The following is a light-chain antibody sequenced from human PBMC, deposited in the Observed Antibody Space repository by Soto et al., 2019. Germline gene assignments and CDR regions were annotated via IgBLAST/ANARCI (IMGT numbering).Light chain of an antibody. CDR2: QAS. CDR1: QSISGW. J-gene: IGKJ1*01. Sequence: DIQMTQSPSTLSASVGDRVTITCRASQSISGWLAWYQQKPGKPLKFLIYQASNLESGVPSRFSGSGSGTEFTLTISSLQADDLATYYCQQYDSYPWTFGQGTKLEIK. CDR3: QQYDSYPWT. V-gene: IGKV1-5*03.